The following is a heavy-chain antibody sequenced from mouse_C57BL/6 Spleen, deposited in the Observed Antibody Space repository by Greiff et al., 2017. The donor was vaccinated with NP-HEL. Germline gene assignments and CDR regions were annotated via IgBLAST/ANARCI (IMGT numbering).Heavy chain of an antibody. CDR1: GYTFTSYG. D-gene: IGHD1-1*01. Sequence: QVQLQQSGAELARPGASVKLSCKASGYTFTSYGISWVKQRTGQGLEWIGEIYPRSGNTYYNEKFKGKATLTADKSSSTAYMELRSLTSEDSAVYFCARDYGSSSLRAMGYWGQGTSVTVSS. CDR2: IYPRSGNT. J-gene: IGHJ4*01. CDR3: ARDYGSSSLRAMGY. V-gene: IGHV1-81*01.